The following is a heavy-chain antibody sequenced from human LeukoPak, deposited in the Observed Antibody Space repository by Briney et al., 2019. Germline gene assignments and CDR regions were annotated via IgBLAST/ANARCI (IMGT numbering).Heavy chain of an antibody. J-gene: IGHJ4*02. CDR1: GGSISSYY. CDR2: IYTSGST. V-gene: IGHV4-4*09. Sequence: SETLSLTCTVSGGSISSYYRSWIRQPPGKGLEWIGYIYTSGSTNYNPSLKSRVTISVDTSKNQFSLKLSSVTAADTAVYYCARLSSPRHPFLIYWGQGTLVTVSS. D-gene: IGHD2-15*01. CDR3: ARLSSPRHPFLIY.